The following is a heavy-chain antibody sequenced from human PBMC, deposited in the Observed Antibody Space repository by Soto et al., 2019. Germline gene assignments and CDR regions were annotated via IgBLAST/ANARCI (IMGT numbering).Heavy chain of an antibody. J-gene: IGHJ3*02. CDR3: AREGPTTVVTRSAFDI. V-gene: IGHV3-48*01. Sequence: EVQLVESGGGLVQPGGSLRLSCAASGFTFSSYSMNWVRQAPGKGLEWVSYISSSSSTIYYADSVKGRFTISRDNAKNSLYLQMNSLRAEDTAVYYCAREGPTTVVTRSAFDIWGQGTMVTVSS. CDR2: ISSSSSTI. CDR1: GFTFSSYS. D-gene: IGHD4-17*01.